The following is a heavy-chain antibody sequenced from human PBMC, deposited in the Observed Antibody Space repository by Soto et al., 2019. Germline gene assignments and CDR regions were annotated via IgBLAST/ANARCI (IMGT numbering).Heavy chain of an antibody. D-gene: IGHD6-19*01. CDR3: ARGAWGSGWPYYYYGMDV. V-gene: IGHV1-8*01. J-gene: IGHJ6*02. CDR1: GYTFTSYD. CDR2: MNPNSGNT. Sequence: QVQLVQSGAEVKKPGASVKVSCKASGYTFTSYDINWVRQATGQGLEWMGWMNPNSGNTGYAQKFQGRVTMTRNTSIRTAYMELSSLRSEDTAVYYCARGAWGSGWPYYYYGMDVWGQGTTVTVSS.